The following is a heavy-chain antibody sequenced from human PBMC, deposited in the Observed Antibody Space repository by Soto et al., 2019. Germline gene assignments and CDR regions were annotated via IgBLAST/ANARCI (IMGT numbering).Heavy chain of an antibody. Sequence: PGGSLRLSCAVSGFTFGTYWMHWVRQVPGKGLVWVARISSDGSGTSYADSVEGRFTISRDNAKNTLFLQMNSLGADDSALYYCSRGERSHFDSWGPGTLVTVSS. V-gene: IGHV3-74*01. D-gene: IGHD6-25*01. CDR2: ISSDGSGT. CDR1: GFTFGTYW. CDR3: SRGERSHFDS. J-gene: IGHJ4*02.